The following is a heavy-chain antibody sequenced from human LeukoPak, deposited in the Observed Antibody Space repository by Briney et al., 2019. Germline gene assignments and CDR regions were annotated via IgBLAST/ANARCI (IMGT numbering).Heavy chain of an antibody. CDR1: GASISSYY. D-gene: IGHD2-15*01. Sequence: PSETLSLTCTVSGASISSYYGSWIRQPPGKGLEWIGYIYYSGSTNYNPSLKSRVTISVDTSKNQFSLKLSSVTAADTAVYYCATLGHCSAGSCWGQGTMVTVSS. CDR3: ATLGHCSAGSC. J-gene: IGHJ3*01. V-gene: IGHV4-59*08. CDR2: IYYSGST.